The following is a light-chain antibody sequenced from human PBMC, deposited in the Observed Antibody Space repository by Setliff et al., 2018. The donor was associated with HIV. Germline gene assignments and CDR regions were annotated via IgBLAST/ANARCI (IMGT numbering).Light chain of an antibody. CDR2: ANN. CDR1: SSNIGAYYD. J-gene: IGLJ1*01. V-gene: IGLV1-40*01. Sequence: VLTQPPSVSGAPGQRVTISCTGSSSNIGAYYDVHWYQQLPGTAPRLLIFANNNRPSGVPDRFSGSKSGTSASLAITGLQAEDEADYYCQSYDSRLSGYVFGTGTKVTVL. CDR3: QSYDSRLSGYV.